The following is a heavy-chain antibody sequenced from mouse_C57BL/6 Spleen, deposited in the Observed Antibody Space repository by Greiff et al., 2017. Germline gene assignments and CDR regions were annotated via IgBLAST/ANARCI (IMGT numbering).Heavy chain of an antibody. D-gene: IGHD1-1*01. J-gene: IGHJ4*01. Sequence: EVQGVESGAGLVQPGGSLKLSCAASGFTFSDYYMYWVRQTPGKRLEWVAYISNGGGSTYYPDTVKGRFTISRDNANTTLYLQMSRLKSEDTAMYYCARKMGDSSNEDAMDYWGQGTTVTVSS. V-gene: IGHV5-12*01. CDR3: ARKMGDSSNEDAMDY. CDR2: ISNGGGST. CDR1: GFTFSDYY.